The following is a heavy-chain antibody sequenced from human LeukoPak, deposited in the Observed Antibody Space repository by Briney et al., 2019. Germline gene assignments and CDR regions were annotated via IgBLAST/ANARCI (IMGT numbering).Heavy chain of an antibody. Sequence: PGGSLRLSCGASGFTFSNYAMYWVRQAPGKGLEWVSGLTGGGDFTYYADSVKGRFTISRDNSKNTLYLQMNSLRAEDTAVYYCARERELLRDAPAYYFDYWGQGTLVTVSS. D-gene: IGHD1-7*01. CDR1: GFTFSNYA. CDR3: ARERELLRDAPAYYFDY. CDR2: LTGGGDFT. J-gene: IGHJ4*02. V-gene: IGHV3-23*01.